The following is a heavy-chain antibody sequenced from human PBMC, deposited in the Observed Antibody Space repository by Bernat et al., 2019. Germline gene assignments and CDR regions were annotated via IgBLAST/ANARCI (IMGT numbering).Heavy chain of an antibody. CDR1: GFTFSSYV. D-gene: IGHD2-2*01. V-gene: IGHV3-23*01. J-gene: IGHJ4*02. Sequence: EVQLLESGGGLVQPGGSLRLSCAASGFTFSSYVMSWVRQAPGKGLEWVSAISGSGGSTYYADSVKGRFTISRDNSKNTLYLQMNSLRAEDTAVYYCAKVGIGYCSSTSCQYYFDYWGQGTLVTVSS. CDR2: ISGSGGST. CDR3: AKVGIGYCSSTSCQYYFDY.